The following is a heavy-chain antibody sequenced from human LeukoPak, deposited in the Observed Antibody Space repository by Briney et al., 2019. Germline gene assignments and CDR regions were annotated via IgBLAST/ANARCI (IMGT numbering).Heavy chain of an antibody. V-gene: IGHV2-5*01. CDR1: GFSLSTSGVG. Sequence: SAPTLVKPTQILTLTCTFSGFSLSTSGVGLGWIRQPTGNALEWRAPFYWPADKRYSPSLKSRLTITKDTSKNQVVLTMTNMDPVDTATYYCAHRHFGSGFIVVVPAGAFDIWGQGTMVTVPS. CDR2: FYWPADK. D-gene: IGHD2-2*01. J-gene: IGHJ3*02. CDR3: AHRHFGSGFIVVVPAGAFDI.